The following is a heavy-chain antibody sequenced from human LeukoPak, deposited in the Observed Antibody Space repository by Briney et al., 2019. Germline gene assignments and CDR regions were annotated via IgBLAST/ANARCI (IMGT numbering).Heavy chain of an antibody. CDR2: IDPKSGGT. J-gene: IGHJ4*02. V-gene: IGHV1-2*02. Sequence: ASVKVSCKASGYTFTGYYMHWVRQAPGQGLEWMGWIDPKSGGTKYAQKFQGRVTMTRDMSINTAYMDLRRLKSDDTAVYYCVRDMDRGQWLVRPYNWGQGTLVTVSS. CDR3: VRDMDRGQWLVRPYN. D-gene: IGHD6-19*01. CDR1: GYTFTGYY.